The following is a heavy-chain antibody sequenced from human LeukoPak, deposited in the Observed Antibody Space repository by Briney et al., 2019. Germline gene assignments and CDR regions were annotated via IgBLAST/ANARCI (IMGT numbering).Heavy chain of an antibody. Sequence: GGSLTFFCTASGYTFSRHGMPWARQAPGKGLERVAVISYDGSNIYYADSVKGQFTISSDNSKNTLYLQLHILRAEDTAVYYCAKDRITEETNNCFDPWDPGTLLTVSS. CDR3: AKDRITEETNNCFDP. CDR1: GYTFSRHG. J-gene: IGHJ5*02. D-gene: IGHD7-27*01. CDR2: ISYDGSNI. V-gene: IGHV3-30*02.